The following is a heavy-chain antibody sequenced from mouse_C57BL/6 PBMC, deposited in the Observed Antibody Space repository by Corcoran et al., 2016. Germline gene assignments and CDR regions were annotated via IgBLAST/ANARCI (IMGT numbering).Heavy chain of an antibody. CDR2: IYPGSGNT. CDR1: GYTFTDYY. J-gene: IGHJ2*01. CDR3: ATSTMAPYYFDY. D-gene: IGHD2-1*01. Sequence: QVQLKQSGAELVRPGASVKLSCKASGYTFTDYYINWVKQRPGQGLEWIARIYPGSGNTYYNEKFKGKATLTAEKSSSTAYMQLSSLTSEDSAVYFCATSTMAPYYFDYWGQGTTLTVSS. V-gene: IGHV1-76*01.